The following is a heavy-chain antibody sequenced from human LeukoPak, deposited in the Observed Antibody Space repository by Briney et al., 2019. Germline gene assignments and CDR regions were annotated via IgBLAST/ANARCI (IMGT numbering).Heavy chain of an antibody. Sequence: GGSLRLSCAASGITFSNHAMHWVRQASGKRLEYVSAISPDGGNTWYIDSVKGRFTISRDNSKNTLYLQMNSLRAEDTAVYYCAKSSDDSGSYYVSLEYFQHWGQGTLVTVSS. D-gene: IGHD1-26*01. CDR3: AKSSDDSGSYYVSLEYFQH. CDR1: GITFSNHA. V-gene: IGHV3-64*04. CDR2: ISPDGGNT. J-gene: IGHJ1*01.